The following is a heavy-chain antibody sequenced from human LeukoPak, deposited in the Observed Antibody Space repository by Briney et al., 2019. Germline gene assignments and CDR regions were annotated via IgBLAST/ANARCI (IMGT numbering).Heavy chain of an antibody. V-gene: IGHV1-69*06. CDR3: ARDARRGYTGYDLDY. CDR2: IIPIFGTA. J-gene: IGHJ4*02. CDR1: GGTFSSYA. D-gene: IGHD5-12*01. Sequence: SVKVSCKASGGTFSSYAISWVRQAPGQGLEWMGGIIPIFGTANYAQKFQGRVTITADKSTSTAYMELSSLRSEDTAVYYCARDARRGYTGYDLDYWGQGTLVTVSS.